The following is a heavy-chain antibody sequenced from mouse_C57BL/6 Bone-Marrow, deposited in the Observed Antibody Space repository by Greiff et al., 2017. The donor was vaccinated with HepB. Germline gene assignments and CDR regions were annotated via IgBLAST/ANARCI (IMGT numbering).Heavy chain of an antibody. CDR2: IDPSDSYT. V-gene: IGHV1-59*01. CDR3: ARGDSLFDY. CDR1: GYTFTSYW. J-gene: IGHJ2*01. Sequence: QVQLQQPGAELVRPGTSVKLSCKASGYTFTSYWMHWVKQRPGQGLEWIGVIDPSDSYTNYNQKFKGKATLTVDTSSSTAYMQLSSLTSEDSAVYYCARGDSLFDYWGQGTTLTVSS.